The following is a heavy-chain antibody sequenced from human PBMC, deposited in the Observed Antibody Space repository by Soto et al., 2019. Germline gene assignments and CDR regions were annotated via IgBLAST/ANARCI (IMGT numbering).Heavy chain of an antibody. Sequence: QVQLVQSGAEMQQPGASVRVSCKASGGTFSKYAFSWVRQAPGQGLEWLGGTIPMFGTPNYAQKFQGRVAISAAESTATASMALSSLRSEDTAVYFGARPLRDRHYYYAMAVWGQGTTVSVSS. J-gene: IGHJ6*02. D-gene: IGHD3-22*01. V-gene: IGHV1-69*01. CDR1: GGTFSKYA. CDR3: ARPLRDRHYYYAMAV. CDR2: TIPMFGTP.